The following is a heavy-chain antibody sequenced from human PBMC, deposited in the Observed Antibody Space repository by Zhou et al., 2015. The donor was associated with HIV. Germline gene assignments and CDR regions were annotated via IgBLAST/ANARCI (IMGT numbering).Heavy chain of an antibody. D-gene: IGHD3-9*01. CDR3: ARAGTDWILDS. V-gene: IGHV3-9*01. CDR1: GFTFDDYS. Sequence: EVQLVESGGGLVQPGRSLRLSCAASGFTFDDYSMYWVRQSPGKGLEWVSSISWNTAKIAYADSVKGRFTISRDNAKSTLYLQMNSLRAEDTALYYCARAGTDWILDSWGQGTLVTVSS. CDR2: ISWNTAKI. J-gene: IGHJ4*02.